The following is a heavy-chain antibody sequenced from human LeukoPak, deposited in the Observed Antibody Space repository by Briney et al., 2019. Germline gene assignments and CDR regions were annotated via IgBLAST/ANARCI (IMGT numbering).Heavy chain of an antibody. V-gene: IGHV4-39*01. J-gene: IGHJ5*02. CDR2: IYYSGST. Sequence: PSGTLSLTCTVSGGSISSSYSWGWIRQPPGKGLEWIGSIYYSGSTYYNPSLKSRVTISVDTSKNQFSLKLSSVTAADTAVYYCARHPVAVMVRGVRGSDPWGQGTLVTVSS. D-gene: IGHD3-10*01. CDR3: ARHPVAVMVRGVRGSDP. CDR1: GGSISSSYS.